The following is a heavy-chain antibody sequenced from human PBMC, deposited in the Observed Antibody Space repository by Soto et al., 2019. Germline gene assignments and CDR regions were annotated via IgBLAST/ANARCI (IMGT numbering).Heavy chain of an antibody. CDR3: ARDLRGRTYSMDV. CDR2: IFYSGST. D-gene: IGHD1-26*01. Sequence: QVQLQESGPGLVKPSQTLSLTCTVSGGSINSGDYYWSWIRQHPGKGLEWIGYIFYSGSTYYNPSLKRRVTMSVDTSKNQFSLKLSSVTAADTAVYYCARDLRGRTYSMDVWGQGTTVTVSS. CDR1: GGSINSGDYY. J-gene: IGHJ6*02. V-gene: IGHV4-31*03.